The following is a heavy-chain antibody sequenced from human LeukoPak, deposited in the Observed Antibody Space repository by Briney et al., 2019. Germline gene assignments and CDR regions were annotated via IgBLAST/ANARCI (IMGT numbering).Heavy chain of an antibody. CDR1: GYTFTGYY. V-gene: IGHV1-2*02. CDR2: INPNIGGT. Sequence: ASVKVSCKTSGYTFTGYYMHWVRQAPGQGLEWMGWINPNIGGTNYAQKFQGRVTMTRDTSISTAYMELSRLRSDDTAVYYCARGLLTARARDAFDIWGQGTMVTVSS. CDR3: ARGLLTARARDAFDI. D-gene: IGHD7-27*01. J-gene: IGHJ3*02.